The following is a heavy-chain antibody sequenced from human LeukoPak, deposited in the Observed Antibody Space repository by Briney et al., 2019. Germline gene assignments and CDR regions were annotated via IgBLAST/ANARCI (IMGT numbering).Heavy chain of an antibody. D-gene: IGHD3-9*01. CDR2: ITGSGGGT. Sequence: GASLRLSCAASGFTFSNYAMSWVRQAPGEGLEWVSAITGSGGGTYYADSVKGRFTISRDNSKNTLYLQMNSLRAEDTAVYYCAKWGDYDVLTGYYDADYWGQGTLVTVSS. V-gene: IGHV3-23*01. CDR3: AKWGDYDVLTGYYDADY. J-gene: IGHJ4*02. CDR1: GFTFSNYA.